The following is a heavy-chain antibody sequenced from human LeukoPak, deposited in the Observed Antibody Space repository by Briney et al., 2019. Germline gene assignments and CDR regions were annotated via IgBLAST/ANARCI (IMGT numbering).Heavy chain of an antibody. Sequence: ASVKVSCKASGGTFSSYAISWVRQAPGQGLEWMGGIIPIFGTANYAQKFQCGVTITADESTSTAYMELSSLRSEDTAVYYCARDCSGGSCYFDYWGQGTLVTVSS. V-gene: IGHV1-69*13. CDR1: GGTFSSYA. J-gene: IGHJ4*02. D-gene: IGHD2-15*01. CDR3: ARDCSGGSCYFDY. CDR2: IIPIFGTA.